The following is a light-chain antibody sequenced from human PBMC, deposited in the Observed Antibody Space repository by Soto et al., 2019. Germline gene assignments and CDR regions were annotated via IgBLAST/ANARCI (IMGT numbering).Light chain of an antibody. CDR1: QSVTTY. Sequence: EVVLTQSPATLSLSPGERATLSCRASQSVTTYLAWSQHKPGQAPRLLHYDASNRANGIPARFSGSGSGTDFTLTISSLEPEDFAVYYCQQRSNWPPLIPFGQGTRLEI. V-gene: IGKV3-11*01. CDR2: DAS. J-gene: IGKJ5*01. CDR3: QQRSNWPPLIP.